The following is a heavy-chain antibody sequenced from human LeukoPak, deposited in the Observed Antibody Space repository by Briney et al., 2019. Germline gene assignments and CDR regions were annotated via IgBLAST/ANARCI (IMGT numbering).Heavy chain of an antibody. Sequence: SETLCLTCTVSGGSISSSYCSWIRQPAGKALEWIGRIYTTGSTDSTDFNPSLKRRVTMSVDTSKNQFSLKLGSVTTADTAVYYCAGFGAGSYYWGQGTLVTVSS. V-gene: IGHV4-4*07. D-gene: IGHD3-10*01. CDR3: AGFGAGSYY. CDR1: GGSISSSY. CDR2: IYTTGSTDST. J-gene: IGHJ4*02.